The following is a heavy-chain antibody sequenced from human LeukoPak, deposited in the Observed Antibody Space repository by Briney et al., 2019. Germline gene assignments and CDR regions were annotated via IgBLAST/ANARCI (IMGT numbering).Heavy chain of an antibody. J-gene: IGHJ3*01. D-gene: IGHD3-22*01. CDR3: ARDRSPHYYDSSGYGAFNV. CDR1: GFDFNTFA. Sequence: GGSLRLSCTSSGFDFNTFAMNWVRQAPGKGLEWVSGSSASGSRTYYGGAAKGRFTISRDDSKNMLFLDMNNLRAEDTARYFCARDRSPHYYDSSGYGAFNVWGQGTMVTVSS. CDR2: SSASGSRT. V-gene: IGHV3-23*01.